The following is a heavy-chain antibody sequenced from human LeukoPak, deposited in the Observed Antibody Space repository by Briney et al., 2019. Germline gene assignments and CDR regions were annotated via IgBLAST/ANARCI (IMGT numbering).Heavy chain of an antibody. CDR3: AKDVGGSYHDY. D-gene: IGHD1-26*01. CDR2: INWNGDIT. CDR1: GFMFDDYG. J-gene: IGHJ4*02. V-gene: IGHV3-20*04. Sequence: GESLRLSCAASGFMFDDYGMSWVRQAPGKGLEWVSGINWNGDITVYADSVKGRFTISRDNAKNSLYLQMNSLRAEDTALYYCAKDVGGSYHDYWGQGTLVTVSS.